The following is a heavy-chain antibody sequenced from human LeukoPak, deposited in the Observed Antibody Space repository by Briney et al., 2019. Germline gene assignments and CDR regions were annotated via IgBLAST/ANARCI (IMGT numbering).Heavy chain of an antibody. J-gene: IGHJ6*02. V-gene: IGHV3-7*03. CDR3: ARNNGMDV. CDR2: VNRDGSET. Sequence: XXRQAPGXXPEWVANVNRDGSETYYLDSVKGRFTISKDNAKNSLYLQMNSLRAEDTALYHCARNNGMDVWGQGTTVIVSS.